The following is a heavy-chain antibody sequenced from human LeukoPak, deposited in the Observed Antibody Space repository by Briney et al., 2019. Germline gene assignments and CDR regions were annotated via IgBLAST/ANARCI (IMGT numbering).Heavy chain of an antibody. Sequence: APVKVSCKASGYTFTKYAMNWVRQAPGHGLEWMGWINTKTGNPTYAQGFTGRLVFSLDTSVSTAYLQINNLRVEDTAVYYCARISGDFGHLGDPWGQGTLVTVSS. CDR2: INTKTGNP. J-gene: IGHJ5*02. D-gene: IGHD3-16*01. V-gene: IGHV7-4-1*02. CDR1: GYTFTKYA. CDR3: ARISGDFGHLGDP.